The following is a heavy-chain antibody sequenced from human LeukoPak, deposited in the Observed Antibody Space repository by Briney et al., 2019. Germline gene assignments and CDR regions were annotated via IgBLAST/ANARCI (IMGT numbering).Heavy chain of an antibody. CDR2: IYTRGST. D-gene: IGHD6-13*01. J-gene: IGHJ5*02. CDR3: ARYLSSSWPDNWFDP. Sequence: PSETLSLTCTASGGTISSYYWSWVRQPAGKGLEWIGRIYTRGSTNYNPSLKSRVTITVNKTKNHFSQKQIPVTDATTAVYYGARYLSSSWPDNWFDPWGQGTLVTVS. CDR1: GGTISSYY. V-gene: IGHV4-4*07.